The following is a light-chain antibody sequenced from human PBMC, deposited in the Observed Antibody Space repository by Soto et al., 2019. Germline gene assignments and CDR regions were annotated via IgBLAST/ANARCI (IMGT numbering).Light chain of an antibody. V-gene: IGLV2-14*01. J-gene: IGLJ1*01. CDR1: SSDIGDYNY. CDR3: SSYVGRNTYV. Sequence: QSVLTQPASVSGSPGQSITISCTGTSSDIGDYNYVSWYQQHPGKAPKLMIYDVSNRPSGVSNRFSGSKSGNTASLTISGLQAEDEADYYCSSYVGRNTYVFGTGTKVTVL. CDR2: DVS.